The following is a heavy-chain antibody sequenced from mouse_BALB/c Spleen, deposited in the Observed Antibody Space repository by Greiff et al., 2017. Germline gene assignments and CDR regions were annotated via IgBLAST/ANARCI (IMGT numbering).Heavy chain of an antibody. CDR2: INPNNGGT. Sequence: EVQLQESGPELVKPGASVKIPCKASGYTFTDYNMDWVKQSHGKSLEWIGDINPNNGGTIYNQKFKGKATLTVDKSSSTAYMELRSLTSEDTAVYYCALYRYDDGGYAMDYWGQGTSVTVSS. V-gene: IGHV1-18*01. CDR1: GYTFTDYN. J-gene: IGHJ4*01. CDR3: ALYRYDDGGYAMDY. D-gene: IGHD2-14*01.